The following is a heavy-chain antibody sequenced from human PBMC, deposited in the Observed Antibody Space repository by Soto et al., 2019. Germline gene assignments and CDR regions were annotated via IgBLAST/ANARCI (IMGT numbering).Heavy chain of an antibody. J-gene: IGHJ4*02. CDR1: GFSFGSYD. V-gene: IGHV3-64D*06. D-gene: IGHD2-21*01. CDR3: VRLTDS. Sequence: GGSLRLSCSASGFSFGSYDVHWVRQAPGKGPDFVAGISPNGLATYYADSVKGRSTISRDNSKNTLYLQMGSLRPDDTAVYYCVRLTDSWGQGTLVTVSS. CDR2: ISPNGLAT.